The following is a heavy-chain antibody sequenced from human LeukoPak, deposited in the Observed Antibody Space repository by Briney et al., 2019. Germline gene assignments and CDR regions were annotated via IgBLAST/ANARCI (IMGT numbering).Heavy chain of an antibody. J-gene: IGHJ4*02. V-gene: IGHV1-46*01. Sequence: ASVKVSCKASGYTFTSYYMHWVRQAPGQGLEWMGIIDPSGGSTGYAQKFQGRVTMTRDTSTSTVYMELSSLRSEDTAVYYCARDFFEQAPYYYDSSGGGFDYWGQGTLVTVSS. CDR2: IDPSGGST. D-gene: IGHD3-22*01. CDR1: GYTFTSYY. CDR3: ARDFFEQAPYYYDSSGGGFDY.